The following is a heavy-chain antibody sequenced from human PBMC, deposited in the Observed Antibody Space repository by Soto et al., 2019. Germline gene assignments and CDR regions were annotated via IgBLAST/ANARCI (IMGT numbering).Heavy chain of an antibody. CDR2: INDDGSST. V-gene: IGHV3-74*01. CDR1: GFTFSTYW. CDR3: ARDSGAVAAPNAFDI. J-gene: IGHJ3*02. D-gene: IGHD6-19*01. Sequence: EVPLVESGGGLVQPGGSLRLSCAASGFTFSTYWMHWVRQTPGKGLVWVSRINDDGSSTKYADSVKGRFTISRDSAKNTLYLQMNRLRAEDTAVYYCARDSGAVAAPNAFDIWGQGTMVTVSS.